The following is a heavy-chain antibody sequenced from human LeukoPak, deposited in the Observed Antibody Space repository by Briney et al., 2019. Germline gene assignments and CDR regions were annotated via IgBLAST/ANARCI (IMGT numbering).Heavy chain of an antibody. CDR3: ASDYGGNLLDY. CDR2: IYHGGST. J-gene: IGHJ4*02. CDR1: GGSISSNKW. Sequence: SETLSLTCGVSGGSISSNKWWSWVRQPPGKGPEWIGEIYHGGSTQYNPSLKSRVTISIDESKNQFSLNLNSVTAADTAVYYCASDYGGNLLDYWGQETLVTVSS. D-gene: IGHD4-23*01. V-gene: IGHV4-4*02.